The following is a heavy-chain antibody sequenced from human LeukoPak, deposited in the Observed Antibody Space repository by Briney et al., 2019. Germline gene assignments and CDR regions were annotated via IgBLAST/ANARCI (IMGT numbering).Heavy chain of an antibody. D-gene: IGHD6-25*01. CDR2: IGTSSTTI. V-gene: IGHV3-48*01. CDR3: ARFAAGGSYYYYMDV. J-gene: IGHJ6*03. CDR1: GFPFSSYT. Sequence: GGSLRLPCAASGFPFSSYTINGARQPRGKGGEGVTNIGTSSTTIYYADSVKGRFAISRDNAKNSLYLQLNSLRADDTAVYYCARFAAGGSYYYYMDVWGKGTTVTVSS.